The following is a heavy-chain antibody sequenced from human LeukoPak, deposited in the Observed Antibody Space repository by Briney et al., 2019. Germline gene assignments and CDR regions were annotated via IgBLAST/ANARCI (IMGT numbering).Heavy chain of an antibody. CDR3: ARTTGDIDY. CDR1: FGSISSDSHY. CDR2: IYYGGTT. J-gene: IGHJ4*02. D-gene: IGHD7-27*01. Sequence: SETLSLTCTVSFGSISSDSHYWGWIRQPPGNRLEWIASIYYGGTTQYNPSLKSRVTISVDTSKNQFSLKLSSVTAADTAVYYCARTTGDIDYWGQGTLVTVSS. V-gene: IGHV4-39*07.